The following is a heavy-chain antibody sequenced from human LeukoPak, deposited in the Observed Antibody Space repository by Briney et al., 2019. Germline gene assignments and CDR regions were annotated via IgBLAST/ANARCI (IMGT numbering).Heavy chain of an antibody. Sequence: GGSLRLSCVASGLAFSYYDMHWARQPTGKGLEWVSAIGTAGDTYYPDSVKGRFTISRENARKSLYLQMNNLRVGDTAVYYCATGGAPAGYAYHLWGQGTMVTVSS. CDR3: ATGGAPAGYAYHL. D-gene: IGHD6-13*01. CDR2: IGTAGDT. CDR1: GLAFSYYD. V-gene: IGHV3-13*04. J-gene: IGHJ3*01.